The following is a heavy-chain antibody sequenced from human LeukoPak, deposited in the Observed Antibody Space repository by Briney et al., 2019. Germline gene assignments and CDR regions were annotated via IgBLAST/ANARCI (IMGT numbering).Heavy chain of an antibody. CDR1: GFTFSNYG. D-gene: IGHD4-17*01. CDR2: IWYDGSNK. CDR3: ARDSPDYGDYVRTFDY. Sequence: GRSLRLSCAASGFTFSNYGMHWVRQAPGKGLEWVAVIWYDGSNKYYGDSVKGRFTISRDNSKNTLYLQMNSLRAEDTAVYYCARDSPDYGDYVRTFDYWGQGTLVTVSS. J-gene: IGHJ4*02. V-gene: IGHV3-33*01.